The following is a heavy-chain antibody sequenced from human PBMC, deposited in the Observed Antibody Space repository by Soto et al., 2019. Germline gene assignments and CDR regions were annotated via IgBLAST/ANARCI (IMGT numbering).Heavy chain of an antibody. CDR1: GYSFTSYW. D-gene: IGHD2-2*01. CDR2: IYPGDSDT. J-gene: IGHJ3*02. Sequence: GESLKISCKGSGYSFTSYWIGWVRQMPGKGLEWMGIIYPGDSDTRYSPSFQGQVTISADKSISTAYLQWSSLKASDTDMYYCERRAVVYAFDICGQGKMVTVS. CDR3: ERRAVVYAFDI. V-gene: IGHV5-51*01.